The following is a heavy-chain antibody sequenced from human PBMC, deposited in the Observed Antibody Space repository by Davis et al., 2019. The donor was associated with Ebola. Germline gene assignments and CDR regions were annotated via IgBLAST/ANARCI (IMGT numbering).Heavy chain of an antibody. CDR2: ISWNSGSI. V-gene: IGHV3-9*01. Sequence: SLKISCAASGFTFDDYAMHWVRQAPGKGLEWVSGISWNSGSIGYADSVKGRFTISRDNAKNSLYLQMNSLRAEDTALYYCAKDGYYYDSSGYSLYYFDYWGQGTLVTVSS. CDR1: GFTFDDYA. D-gene: IGHD3-22*01. J-gene: IGHJ4*02. CDR3: AKDGYYYDSSGYSLYYFDY.